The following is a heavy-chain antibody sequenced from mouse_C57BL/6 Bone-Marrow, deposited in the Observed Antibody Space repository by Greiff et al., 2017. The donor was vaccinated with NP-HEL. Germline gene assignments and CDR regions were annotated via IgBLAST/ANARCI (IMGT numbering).Heavy chain of an antibody. D-gene: IGHD1-1*01. V-gene: IGHV5-17*01. J-gene: IGHJ4*01. Sequence: EVNVVESGGGLVKPGGSLKLSCAASGFTFSDYGMHWVRQAPEKGLEWVAYISSGSSTIYYADTVKGRFTISRDNAKNTLFLQMTSLRSEDTAMYYCARGDYGSSYDYAMDYWGQGTSVTVSS. CDR1: GFTFSDYG. CDR3: ARGDYGSSYDYAMDY. CDR2: ISSGSSTI.